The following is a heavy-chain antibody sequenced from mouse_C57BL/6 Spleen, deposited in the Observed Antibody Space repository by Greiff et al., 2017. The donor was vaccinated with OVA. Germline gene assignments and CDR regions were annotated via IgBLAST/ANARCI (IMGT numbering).Heavy chain of an antibody. CDR3: ARSDYYGSSYHFDY. V-gene: IGHV1-19*01. CDR1: GYTFTDYY. D-gene: IGHD1-1*01. Sequence: VQLQQSGPVLVKPGASVKMSCKASGYTFTDYYMNWVKQSHGKSLEWIGVINPYNGGTSYNQKFKGKATLTVDKSSSTAYMELNSLTSEDSAVYYCARSDYYGSSYHFDYWGQGTTLTVSS. J-gene: IGHJ2*01. CDR2: INPYNGGT.